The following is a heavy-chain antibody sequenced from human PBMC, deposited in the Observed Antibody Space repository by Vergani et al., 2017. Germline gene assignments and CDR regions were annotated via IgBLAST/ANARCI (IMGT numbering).Heavy chain of an antibody. Sequence: QMQLQESGPGLVKPSETLSLSCTVSGDSISTSSYAWGWIRQPPGKTLEWIGTVFYGGRTSYNPSLKSRVTISVDTSKNQFSLKLSSVTAADTAVYYCARVVIFGKGDYYYYYMDVWGKGTTVTVSS. V-gene: IGHV4-39*07. D-gene: IGHD3/OR15-3a*01. CDR1: GDSISTSSYA. J-gene: IGHJ6*03. CDR2: VFYGGRT. CDR3: ARVVIFGKGDYYYYYMDV.